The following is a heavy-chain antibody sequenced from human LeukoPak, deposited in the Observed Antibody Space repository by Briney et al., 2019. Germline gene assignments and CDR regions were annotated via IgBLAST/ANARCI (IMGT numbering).Heavy chain of an antibody. CDR2: ISGRDGST. D-gene: IGHD3-16*01. J-gene: IGHJ5*02. Sequence: GGSLRLSCAASGFTFSSYAMSWVRQAPGKGLEWVSDISGRDGSTHYADSVKGRFTIFRDTSKNTLYLQMNSLRAEDTAVYYCAKSGGVRFDPWGQGTLVTVSS. CDR1: GFTFSSYA. CDR3: AKSGGVRFDP. V-gene: IGHV3-23*01.